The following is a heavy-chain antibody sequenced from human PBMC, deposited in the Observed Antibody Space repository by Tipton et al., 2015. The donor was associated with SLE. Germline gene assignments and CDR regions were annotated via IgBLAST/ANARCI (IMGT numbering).Heavy chain of an antibody. Sequence: GSLRLSCAASGFTFSSYGMHWVRRAPGKGLVWVARINTDETIINYADSVKGRFTISRDNAKTRLYLQMNSLRVEDTAVYYCVGGLGDYWGRGTLVTVSS. V-gene: IGHV3-74*01. CDR3: VGGLGDY. J-gene: IGHJ4*02. CDR2: INTDETII. D-gene: IGHD3/OR15-3a*01. CDR1: GFTFSSYG.